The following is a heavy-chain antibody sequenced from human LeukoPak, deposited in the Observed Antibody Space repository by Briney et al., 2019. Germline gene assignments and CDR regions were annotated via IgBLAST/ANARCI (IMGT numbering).Heavy chain of an antibody. CDR2: ISSSSSYI. J-gene: IGHJ4*02. CDR3: AKDGSLRELPWFDY. V-gene: IGHV3-21*04. CDR1: GFTFSSYS. D-gene: IGHD1-26*01. Sequence: PGGSLRLSCAASGFTFSSYSMNWVRQAPGKGLEWVSSISSSSSYIYYADSVKGRFTISRDNSKNTLYLQMNSLRAEDTAVYYCAKDGSLRELPWFDYWGQGTLVTVSS.